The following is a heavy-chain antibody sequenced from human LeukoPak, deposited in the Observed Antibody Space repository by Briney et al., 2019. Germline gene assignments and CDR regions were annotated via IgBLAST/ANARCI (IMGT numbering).Heavy chain of an antibody. D-gene: IGHD4-23*01. V-gene: IGHV4-34*01. CDR1: GGSFSGYY. J-gene: IGHJ4*02. Sequence: SETLSLTCAVYGGSFSGYYWSWIRQPPGKGLEWIGEINHSGSTNYNPSLKSRVTTSVDTSKNQFSLKLSSVTAADTAVYYCVPFAYGGRGDYFDYWGQGTLVTVSS. CDR2: INHSGST. CDR3: VPFAYGGRGDYFDY.